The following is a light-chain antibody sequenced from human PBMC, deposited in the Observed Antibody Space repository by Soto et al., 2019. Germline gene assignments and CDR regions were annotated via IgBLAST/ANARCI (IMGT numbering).Light chain of an antibody. CDR2: DVT. V-gene: IGLV2-11*01. CDR3: CSNAGSYTWV. J-gene: IGLJ2*01. Sequence: QSALTQPRSVSGSPGQSVTISCTGSSSDVGGYNYVSWYQHHPGKAPKLMIYDVTKRPSGVPDRFSGSKSGNTASLTISGLQAEDEADYYCCSNAGSYTWVFGGGTKVTV. CDR1: SSDVGGYNY.